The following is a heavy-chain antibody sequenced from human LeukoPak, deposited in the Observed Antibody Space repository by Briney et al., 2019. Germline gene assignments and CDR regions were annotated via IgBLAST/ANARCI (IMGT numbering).Heavy chain of an antibody. D-gene: IGHD4-23*01. CDR3: AKDLEYGGNSGSNY. Sequence: GGSLRLSCAASGFTFSTAWMSWVRQAPGKGLEWVSTISGTGASTYYTNSVKGRFTVSRDSSKNTLYLQMNSLRAEDTAIYYCAKDLEYGGNSGSNYWGQGTLVTVSS. CDR1: GFTFSTAW. J-gene: IGHJ4*02. V-gene: IGHV3-23*01. CDR2: ISGTGAST.